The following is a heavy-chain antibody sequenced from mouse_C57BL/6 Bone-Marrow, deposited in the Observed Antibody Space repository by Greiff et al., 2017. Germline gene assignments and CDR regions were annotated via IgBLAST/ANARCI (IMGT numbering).Heavy chain of an antibody. CDR2: ISSGSSTI. Sequence: EVKLMESGGGLVKPGGSLKLSCAASGFTFSDYGMHWVRQAPEKGLEWVAYISSGSSTIYYADTVKGRFTIYRDNAKNTLFLQMTSLRSEDTAMYYCARVWDDGYYFDYWGQGTTLTVSS. J-gene: IGHJ2*01. V-gene: IGHV5-17*01. CDR1: GFTFSDYG. D-gene: IGHD2-10*02. CDR3: ARVWDDGYYFDY.